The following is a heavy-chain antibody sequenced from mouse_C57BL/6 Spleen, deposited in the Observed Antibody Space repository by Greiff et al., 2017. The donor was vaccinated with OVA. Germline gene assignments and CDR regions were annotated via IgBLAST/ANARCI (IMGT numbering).Heavy chain of an antibody. CDR2: IYPRSGNT. D-gene: IGHD2-4*01. J-gene: IGHJ2*01. V-gene: IGHV1-81*01. CDR1: GYTFTSYG. CDR3: AIDYDGY. Sequence: VKLQESGAELARPGASVKLSCKASGYTFTSYGISWVKQRTGQGLEWIGEIYPRSGNTYYNEKFKGKATLTADKSSSTAYMELRSLTSEDSAVYFRAIDYDGYWGQGTTLTVSS.